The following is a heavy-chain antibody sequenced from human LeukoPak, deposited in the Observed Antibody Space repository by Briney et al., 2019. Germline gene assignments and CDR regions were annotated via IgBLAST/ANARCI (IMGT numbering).Heavy chain of an antibody. D-gene: IGHD6-19*01. CDR1: GGSISSSSYY. V-gene: IGHV4-39*07. CDR3: ARGGRNIAVAGFDY. CDR2: IYYSGST. J-gene: IGHJ4*02. Sequence: SETLSLTCTVSGGSISSSSYYWGWIRQPPGKGLEWIGSIYYSGSTYYNPSLKSRVTISVDTSKNQFFLKLSSVTAADTAVYYCARGGRNIAVAGFDYWGQGTLVTVSS.